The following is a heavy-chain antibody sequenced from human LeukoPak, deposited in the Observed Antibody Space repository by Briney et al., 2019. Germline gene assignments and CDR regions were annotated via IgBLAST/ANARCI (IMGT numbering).Heavy chain of an antibody. D-gene: IGHD2-2*01. CDR1: GGSISSSSYY. Sequence: SETLSLICTVSGGSISSSSYYWGWIRQPPGKGLEWIGSIYYSGSTYYNPSLKSRVTISVDTSKNQFSLKLSSVTAADTAVYYCARRSIVVVPAASDYWGQGTLVTVSS. J-gene: IGHJ4*02. CDR2: IYYSGST. V-gene: IGHV4-39*01. CDR3: ARRSIVVVPAASDY.